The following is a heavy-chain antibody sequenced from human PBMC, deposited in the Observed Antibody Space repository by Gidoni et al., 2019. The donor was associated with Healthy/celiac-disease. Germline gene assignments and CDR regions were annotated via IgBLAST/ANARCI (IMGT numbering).Heavy chain of an antibody. D-gene: IGHD3-22*01. CDR2: ISGSGGST. V-gene: IGHV3-23*04. CDR1: GFPFSSYA. Sequence: EVQLVESGGGLVQPGGSLRLSCAASGFPFSSYAMSWVRQAPGKGLEWVSAISGSGGSTYYADSVKGRFTISRDNSKNTLYLQMNSLRAEDTAVYYCAKKPNYYDSSGYHIDYWGQGTLVTVSS. CDR3: AKKPNYYDSSGYHIDY. J-gene: IGHJ4*02.